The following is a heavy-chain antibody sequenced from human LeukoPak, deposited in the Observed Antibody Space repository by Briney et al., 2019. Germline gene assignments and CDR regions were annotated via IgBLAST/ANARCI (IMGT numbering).Heavy chain of an antibody. CDR2: ISDSGNT. V-gene: IGHV4-59*08. D-gene: IGHD3-16*01. Sequence: SETLSLTCTVSGGSINTYYWSWIRQLPGKGLQWIGYISDSGNTNYNPSLKSRVTISIDTSKNQFSLKLHSVTAADTAVFYCASHLRGGATTGLDVWGQGTTVTVSS. CDR1: GGSINTYY. CDR3: ASHLRGGATTGLDV. J-gene: IGHJ6*02.